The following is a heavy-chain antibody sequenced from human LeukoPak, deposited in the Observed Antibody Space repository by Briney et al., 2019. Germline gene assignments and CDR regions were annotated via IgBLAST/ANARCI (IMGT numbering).Heavy chain of an antibody. CDR2: ISSSSSYI. CDR3: ARVQGLDFRWYFDL. J-gene: IGHJ2*01. CDR1: GFTFSSYS. Sequence: PGGSLRLSCAASGFTFSSYSMNWVRQAPGKGLEWVSSISSSSSYIYYADSVKGRFTISRDNAKNSLYLQMNSLRAGDTAVYYCARVQGLDFRWYFDLWGRGTLVTVSS. V-gene: IGHV3-21*01.